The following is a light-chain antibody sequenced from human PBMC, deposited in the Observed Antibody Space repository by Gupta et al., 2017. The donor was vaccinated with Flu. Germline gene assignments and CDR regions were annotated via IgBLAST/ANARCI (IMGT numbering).Light chain of an antibody. J-gene: IGLJ1*01. CDR2: RNN. Sequence: QSVLTQQPSAFWTPGQSVTIPCSGSTSNIGSNYVYWSQQLPGTAPKLLIYRNNQRPSGVPDRFSGSKSSTSASLAISWLRSEDEADYYCAAWDDSLSGYVFGTGTKVTVL. V-gene: IGLV1-47*01. CDR3: AAWDDSLSGYV. CDR1: TSNIGSNY.